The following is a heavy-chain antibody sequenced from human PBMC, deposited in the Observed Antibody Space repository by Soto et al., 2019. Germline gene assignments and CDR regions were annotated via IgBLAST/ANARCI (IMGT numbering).Heavy chain of an antibody. D-gene: IGHD3-10*01. CDR2: INHSGST. J-gene: IGHJ5*02. V-gene: IGHV4-34*01. CDR3: ARGQGMYYGSGSYKTWFDP. CDR1: GGSFSGYY. Sequence: SETLSLTCAVYGGSFSGYYWSWIRQPPGKGLEWIGEINHSGSTNYNPSLKSRVTISVDTSKNQFSLKLSSVTAADTAVYYCARGQGMYYGSGSYKTWFDPWGQGTLVTVSS.